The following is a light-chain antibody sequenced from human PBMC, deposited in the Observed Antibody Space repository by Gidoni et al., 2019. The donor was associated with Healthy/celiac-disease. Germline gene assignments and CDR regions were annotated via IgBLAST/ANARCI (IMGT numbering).Light chain of an antibody. CDR3: QQYGSSPPT. J-gene: IGKJ3*01. CDR2: GAS. Sequence: ELVLTQSPGTLSLSPGERATLSCRASQRVSSSYLAWYQQKPGQAPRLLIYGASSRATGIPDRFSGSGSGTDFTLTISRLEPEDFAVYYCQQYGSSPPTFGPGTKVDIK. CDR1: QRVSSSY. V-gene: IGKV3-20*01.